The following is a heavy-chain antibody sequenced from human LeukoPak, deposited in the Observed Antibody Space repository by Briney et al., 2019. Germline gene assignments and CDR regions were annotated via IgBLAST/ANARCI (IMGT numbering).Heavy chain of an antibody. CDR1: GGSFSGYY. Sequence: PSETLSLTCAVYGGSFSGYYWSWIRQPPGKGLEWIGEINHSGSTNYNLSLKSRVTISVDTSKNQFSLKLSSVTAADTAVYYCARGGYSYGYGYWGQGTLVTVSS. CDR3: ARGGYSYGYGY. V-gene: IGHV4-34*01. J-gene: IGHJ4*02. CDR2: INHSGST. D-gene: IGHD5-18*01.